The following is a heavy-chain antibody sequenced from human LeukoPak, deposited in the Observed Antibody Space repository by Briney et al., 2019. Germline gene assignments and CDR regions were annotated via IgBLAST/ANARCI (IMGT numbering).Heavy chain of an antibody. CDR3: ASGVVWASRWDYYFDY. Sequence: SQTLSLTCAISGDSVSSNSAAWNWIRQSPSRGLEWLGRTYYRSKWYNDYAVSVKSRITINPDTSKNQFSLQLNSVTPEDTAAYYCASGVVWASRWDYYFDYWGQGTLVTVSS. CDR2: TYYRSKWYN. V-gene: IGHV6-1*01. CDR1: GDSVSSNSAA. J-gene: IGHJ4*02. D-gene: IGHD1-26*01.